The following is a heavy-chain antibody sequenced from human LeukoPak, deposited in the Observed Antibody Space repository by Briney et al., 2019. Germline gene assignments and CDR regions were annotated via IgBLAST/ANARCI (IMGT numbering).Heavy chain of an antibody. J-gene: IGHJ4*02. CDR2: IKSKTDGGTT. CDR1: GFTFSNAW. D-gene: IGHD5-18*01. V-gene: IGHV3-15*01. Sequence: PGGSLRLSCAASGFTFSNAWMSWVRRAPGKGLEWVGRIKSKTDGGTTDYAAPVKGRFTISRDDSKNTLYQQMNSLKTEDTAVYYCTTDLPNSAMVDYWGQGTLVTVSS. CDR3: TTDLPNSAMVDY.